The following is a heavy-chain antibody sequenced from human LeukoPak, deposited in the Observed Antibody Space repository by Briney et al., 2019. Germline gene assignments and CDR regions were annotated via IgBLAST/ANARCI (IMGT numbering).Heavy chain of an antibody. D-gene: IGHD3-16*01. CDR1: GFTFSSYE. V-gene: IGHV3-48*03. Sequence: GGSLRLSCAASGFTFSSYEMNWVRQAPGKGLEWVSYISSSGSTIYHADSVKGRFTISRDNSKNTLYLQMNSLRAEDTAVYYCARVFGDYFDYWGQGTLVTVSS. CDR3: ARVFGDYFDY. J-gene: IGHJ4*02. CDR2: ISSSGSTI.